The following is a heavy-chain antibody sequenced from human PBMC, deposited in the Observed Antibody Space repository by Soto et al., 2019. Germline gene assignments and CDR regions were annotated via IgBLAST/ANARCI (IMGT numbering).Heavy chain of an antibody. CDR1: GGSINSGDYY. CDR2: MYYSGIT. CDR3: ARWSGVGVAGMDV. J-gene: IGHJ6*02. Sequence: QVQLQESGPRLVKSSQTLYLTCTVSGGSINSGDYYWSWIRQSPGTGLEWVGYMYYSGITDYNASLKRQNIMSMDTSKIQFSMSESSVTSADTAGYFWARWSGVGVAGMDVWGQGTTVTVSS. D-gene: IGHD3-10*01. V-gene: IGHV4-30-4*01.